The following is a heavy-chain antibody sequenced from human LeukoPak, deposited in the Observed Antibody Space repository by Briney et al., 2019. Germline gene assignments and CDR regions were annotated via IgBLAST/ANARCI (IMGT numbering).Heavy chain of an antibody. D-gene: IGHD3-10*01. V-gene: IGHV1-69*06. Sequence: GASVKVSCKASGGTFSSYAISWVRQAPGQGLEWMGGIIPIFGTANYAQKFQGRVTMTEDTSTDTAYMELSSLRSEDTAVYYCATQDRGYYYYGMDVWGQGTTVTVSS. CDR2: IIPIFGTA. CDR3: ATQDRGYYYYGMDV. CDR1: GGTFSSYA. J-gene: IGHJ6*02.